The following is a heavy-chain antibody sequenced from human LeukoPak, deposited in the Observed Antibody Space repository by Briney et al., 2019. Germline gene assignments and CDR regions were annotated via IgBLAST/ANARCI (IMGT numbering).Heavy chain of an antibody. CDR3: AREVYKYCGGDCYSGYYYYYMDV. Sequence: GESLKISCKGSGYSFTSYWIGWVRQMPGKGLEWMGIIYPGDSDTRYSPSFQGQVTISADKSISTAYLQWSSLKASDTAMYYCAREVYKYCGGDCYSGYYYYYMDVWGKGTTVTVSS. CDR1: GYSFTSYW. D-gene: IGHD2-21*01. J-gene: IGHJ6*03. V-gene: IGHV5-51*01. CDR2: IYPGDSDT.